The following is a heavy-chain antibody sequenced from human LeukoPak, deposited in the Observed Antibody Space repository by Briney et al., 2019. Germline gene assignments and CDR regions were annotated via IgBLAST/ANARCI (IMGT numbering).Heavy chain of an antibody. D-gene: IGHD6-13*01. CDR1: GFTFSTYS. V-gene: IGHV3-48*04. CDR3: ARDVGVSSSWPHY. CDR2: LTSHTRGTT. Sequence: PGGSLRLSCAASGFTFSTYSMNWVRQAPGKGLEWIAYLTSHTRGTTYYADSVKGRFTISRDNAKNSLSLQMDSLRAEDTAVYYCARDVGVSSSWPHYWGQGTLVTVSS. J-gene: IGHJ4*02.